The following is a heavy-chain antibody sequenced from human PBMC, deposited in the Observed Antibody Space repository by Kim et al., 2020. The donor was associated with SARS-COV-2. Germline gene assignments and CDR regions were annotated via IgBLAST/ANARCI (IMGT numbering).Heavy chain of an antibody. J-gene: IGHJ4*02. Sequence: GGSLRLSCAASGFTFSSYGMHWVRQAPGKGLEWVAVIWYDGSNKYYADSVKGRFTISRDNSKNTLYLQMNSLRAEDTAVYYCARVKLSSSWFYFDYWGQGTLVTVSS. CDR2: IWYDGSNK. V-gene: IGHV3-33*01. CDR3: ARVKLSSSWFYFDY. D-gene: IGHD6-13*01. CDR1: GFTFSSYG.